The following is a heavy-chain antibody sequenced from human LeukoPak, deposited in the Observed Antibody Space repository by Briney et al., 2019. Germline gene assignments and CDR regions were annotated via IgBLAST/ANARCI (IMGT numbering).Heavy chain of an antibody. CDR3: ARGPSSNWSGLDF. J-gene: IGHJ4*02. D-gene: IGHD6-13*01. CDR2: ISPTGSTT. CDR1: GFSFSGHW. V-gene: IGHV3-74*01. Sequence: GGSLRLSCTASGFSFSGHWMHWARQPPGKGLVWVSRISPTGSTTSYADSVKGRFTVSRDNAKNTLYLQVNNLRAEDTAVYYCARGPSSNWSGLDFWGQGTLLTVSS.